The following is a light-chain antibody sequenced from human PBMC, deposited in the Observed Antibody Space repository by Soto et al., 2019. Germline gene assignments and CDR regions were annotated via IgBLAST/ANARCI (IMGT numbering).Light chain of an antibody. J-gene: IGKJ2*01. V-gene: IGKV2-30*02. CDR2: KIS. Sequence: VVMTQSPLSLSVTLGQPASISCRSSQSLVHSDGNTYLSWFQQRPGQSPRRLIYKISKRDSGVPDRFSGSGSGTDFTLKISRVEAEDVGVYYCMQDTYSYTFGQGTRLDI. CDR1: QSLVHSDGNTY. CDR3: MQDTYSYT.